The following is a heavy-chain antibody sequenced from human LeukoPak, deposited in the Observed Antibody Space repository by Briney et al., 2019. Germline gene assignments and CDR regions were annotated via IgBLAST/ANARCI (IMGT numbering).Heavy chain of an antibody. V-gene: IGHV4-34*01. Sequence: SSETLSLTCAVYGGSFSGYYWSWIRQPPGKGLEWIGEINHSGSTNYNPSLKSRVTISVDTSKNQFSLKLSSVTAADTAVYYCARDLRGNSYGFWFDPWGQGTLVTVSS. J-gene: IGHJ5*02. CDR1: GGSFSGYY. CDR2: INHSGST. D-gene: IGHD5-18*01. CDR3: ARDLRGNSYGFWFDP.